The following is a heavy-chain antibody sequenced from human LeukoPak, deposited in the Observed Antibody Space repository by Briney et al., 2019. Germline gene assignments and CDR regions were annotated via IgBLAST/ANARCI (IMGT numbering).Heavy chain of an antibody. D-gene: IGHD3-10*01. CDR2: ISSNGGST. CDR1: GXTFSSYA. CDR3: VKARYYGSGLPPSYFDY. V-gene: IGHV3-64D*06. J-gene: IGHJ4*02. Sequence: PGGSLRLSCSASGXTFSSYAMHWVRQAPGKGLEYVSAISSNGGSTYYADSVKGRFTISRDNSKNTLYLQMSSLRAEDTAVYYCVKARYYGSGLPPSYFDYWGQGTLVTVSS.